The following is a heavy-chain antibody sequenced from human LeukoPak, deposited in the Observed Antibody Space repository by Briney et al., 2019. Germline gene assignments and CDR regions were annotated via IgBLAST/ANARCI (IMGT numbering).Heavy chain of an antibody. CDR3: ARTEVTLGVVTAANNWFDP. V-gene: IGHV4-39*01. D-gene: IGHD2-2*01. CDR1: GGSISSSSYY. Sequence: PSETLSLTCTVSGGSISSSSYYWGWIRQPPGKGLEWIGSIYYSGSTYYNPSLKSRVTISVDTSKNQFSLKLSSVTAADTAVYYCARTEVTLGVVTAANNWFDPWGQGTLVTVSS. CDR2: IYYSGST. J-gene: IGHJ5*02.